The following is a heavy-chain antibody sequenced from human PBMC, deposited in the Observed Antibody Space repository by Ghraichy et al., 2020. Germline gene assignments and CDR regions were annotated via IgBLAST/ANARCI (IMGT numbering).Heavy chain of an antibody. CDR3: AKDRDSSGWYAFDY. CDR2: ISWDGGST. Sequence: GGSLRLSCAASGFTFDDYTMHWVRQAPGKGLEWVSLISWDGGSTYYADSVKGRFTISRDNSKNSLYLQMNSLRTEDTALYYCAKDRDSSGWYAFDYWGQGTLVTVSS. V-gene: IGHV3-43*01. D-gene: IGHD6-19*01. CDR1: GFTFDDYT. J-gene: IGHJ4*02.